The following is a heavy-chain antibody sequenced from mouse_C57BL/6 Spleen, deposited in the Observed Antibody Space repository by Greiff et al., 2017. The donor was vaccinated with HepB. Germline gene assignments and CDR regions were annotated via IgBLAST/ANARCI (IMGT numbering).Heavy chain of an antibody. Sequence: VQLKESGAELVRPGASVKLSCTASGFNIKDDYMHWVKQRPEQGLEWIGWIDPENGDTEDASKFQGKATITADTSSNTAYLQLSSLTSEDTAVYYCTTGGSVAWFAYWGQGTLVTVSA. CDR1: GFNIKDDY. J-gene: IGHJ3*01. CDR3: TTGGSVAWFAY. CDR2: IDPENGDT. V-gene: IGHV14-4*01.